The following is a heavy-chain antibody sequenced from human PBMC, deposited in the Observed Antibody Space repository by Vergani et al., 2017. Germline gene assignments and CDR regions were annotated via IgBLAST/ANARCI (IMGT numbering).Heavy chain of an antibody. Sequence: EVQLLESGGGLVQPGGSLRLSCAASGFTFSSYAMSWVRQAPGKGLEWVSAMSGSGGSTYYADSVKGRFTISRDNSKNTVYLQMNGLRAEDTAVYYCANWGPRGISDYWGQGTLVTVSS. D-gene: IGHD7-27*01. CDR3: ANWGPRGISDY. CDR1: GFTFSSYA. CDR2: MSGSGGST. V-gene: IGHV3-23*01. J-gene: IGHJ4*02.